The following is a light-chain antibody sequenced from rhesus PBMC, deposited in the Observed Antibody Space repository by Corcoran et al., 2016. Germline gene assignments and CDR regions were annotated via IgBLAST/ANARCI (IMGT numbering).Light chain of an antibody. J-gene: IGKJ3*01. V-gene: IGKV2-65*01. CDR3: MQYTHIPFT. CDR1: QSLVHSNGNTY. CDR2: KVS. Sequence: DVVMTQSPLALPITPGQPASISCRSSQSLVHSNGNTYLSWFQQKPGQPPRLLIYKVSNRYSGVPDRFSGSGAGTEFTLKISRVEAEDVGVYYCMQYTHIPFTFGPGTKLDIK.